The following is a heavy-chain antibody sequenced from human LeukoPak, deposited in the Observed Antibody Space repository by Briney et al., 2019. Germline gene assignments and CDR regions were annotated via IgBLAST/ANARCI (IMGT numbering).Heavy chain of an antibody. Sequence: GGSLRLSCAASGFTFSSYAMSWVRQAPGKGLEWVSAIGGDGGSTYYADSVKGRFTISRDNSKNTLYLHMNSLRAEDTAIYYCARDSAAYSSSYFAYWGQGTLVTVPS. CDR2: IGGDGGST. V-gene: IGHV3-23*01. CDR3: ARDSAAYSSSYFAY. CDR1: GFTFSSYA. J-gene: IGHJ4*02. D-gene: IGHD6-13*01.